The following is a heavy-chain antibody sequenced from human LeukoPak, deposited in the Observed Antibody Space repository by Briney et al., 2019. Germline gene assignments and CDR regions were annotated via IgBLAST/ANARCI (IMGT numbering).Heavy chain of an antibody. CDR1: GFTFNDYT. CDR2: ISWDGGST. J-gene: IGHJ3*02. Sequence: GGSLRLSCAASGFTFNDYTMHWVRQAPGKGLEWVSIISWDGGSTYYADSVKGRFTISRDNSKNSLYLQRNSLRTEDTALYYCALDYYDSSGYKGAFDIWGQGTMVTVSS. D-gene: IGHD3-22*01. V-gene: IGHV3-43*01. CDR3: ALDYYDSSGYKGAFDI.